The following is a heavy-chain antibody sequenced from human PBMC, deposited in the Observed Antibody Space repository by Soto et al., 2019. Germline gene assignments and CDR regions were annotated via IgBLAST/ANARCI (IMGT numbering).Heavy chain of an antibody. CDR3: ARGLPGPHSYFGMDG. D-gene: IGHD2-15*01. Sequence: ASVKVSCKASGYTFTSYYMHWVRQAPGQGLEWMGIINPSGGSTSYAQKFQGRVTMTRDTSTSTVYMELSSLRSEDTAVYYFARGLPGPHSYFGMDGWGKGSTVKVYS. CDR1: GYTFTSYY. V-gene: IGHV1-46*01. CDR2: INPSGGST. J-gene: IGHJ6*04.